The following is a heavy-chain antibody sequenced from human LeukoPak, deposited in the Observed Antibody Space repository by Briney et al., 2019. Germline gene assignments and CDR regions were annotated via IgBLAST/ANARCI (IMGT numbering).Heavy chain of an antibody. Sequence: SETLSLTCAVSGYSTSSGYYWGWIRQPPGKGLEWIGSIYHSGSTYYNPSLKSRVTISVDPSKNQFSLKLSSVTAADTAVYYCARQIHDYGDYFDYWGQGTLVTVSS. D-gene: IGHD4-17*01. CDR3: ARQIHDYGDYFDY. CDR1: GYSTSSGYY. V-gene: IGHV4-38-2*01. CDR2: IYHSGST. J-gene: IGHJ4*02.